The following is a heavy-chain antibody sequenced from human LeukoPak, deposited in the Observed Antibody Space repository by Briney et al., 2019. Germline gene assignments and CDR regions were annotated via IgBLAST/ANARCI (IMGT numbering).Heavy chain of an antibody. V-gene: IGHV4-59*08. CDR2: IYYSGCT. CDR1: GGSISSYY. Sequence: SETLSLTCTVSGGSISSYYWSWIRQPPGKGLEWIGYIYYSGCTNYNPSLKSRVTISVDTSKNQFSLKLSSVTAADTAVYYCARTSIAAAGTYYFDYWGQGTLVTVSS. CDR3: ARTSIAAAGTYYFDY. J-gene: IGHJ4*02. D-gene: IGHD6-13*01.